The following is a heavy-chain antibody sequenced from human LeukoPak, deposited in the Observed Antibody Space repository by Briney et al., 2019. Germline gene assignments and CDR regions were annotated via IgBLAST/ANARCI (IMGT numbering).Heavy chain of an antibody. V-gene: IGHV3-30*04. D-gene: IGHD2-15*01. CDR3: ARDGDCSGGSSYWEYFQH. CDR2: VSHDGSNK. Sequence: GGSVSLSCAASGFPFSRYSMQWVRQAPGRGLEWVAVVSHDGSNKYYAASVKGRFTISRDNTKYTLYLQMTSLRAEDAAVYYWARDGDCSGGSSYWEYFQHGGQGTLVTVSS. J-gene: IGHJ1*01. CDR1: GFPFSRYS.